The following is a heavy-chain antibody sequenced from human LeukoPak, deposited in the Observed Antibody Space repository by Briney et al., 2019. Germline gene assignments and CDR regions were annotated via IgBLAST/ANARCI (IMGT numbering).Heavy chain of an antibody. J-gene: IGHJ4*02. V-gene: IGHV4-59*01. D-gene: IGHD6-19*01. CDR3: ARALEYSSGCYDY. Sequence: PSETLSLTCTVAGGSISSYYWSWIRQPPGKGLEWIGYIYYSGSINYNPSLKSRVTISVDTSKNQFSLKLSSVTAADTAVYYCARALEYSSGCYDYWGQGTLVTVSS. CDR1: GGSISSYY. CDR2: IYYSGSI.